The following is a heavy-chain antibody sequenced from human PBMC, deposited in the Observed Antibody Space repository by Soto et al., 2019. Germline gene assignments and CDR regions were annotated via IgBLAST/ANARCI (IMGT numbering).Heavy chain of an antibody. Sequence: QVQLVQSGAEVKKPGASVKVSCKASGYTFTSYGISWVRQAPGQGLEWMGWISAYNGNRNYAQKLQGRVTRTTATSPSTAYMELRSLRSDDTSVYYCARGLVATIQRLGFDPWGQGTLVTVSS. V-gene: IGHV1-18*01. CDR1: GYTFTSYG. D-gene: IGHD5-12*01. CDR2: ISAYNGNR. CDR3: ARGLVATIQRLGFDP. J-gene: IGHJ5*02.